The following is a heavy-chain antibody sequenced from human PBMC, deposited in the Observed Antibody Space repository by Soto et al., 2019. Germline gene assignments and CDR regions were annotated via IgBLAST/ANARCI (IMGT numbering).Heavy chain of an antibody. CDR3: ARSPRITMVRGPMRGERYGMDV. V-gene: IGHV4-59*12. D-gene: IGHD3-10*01. CDR1: GGSISSYY. CDR2: IYHGGIT. J-gene: IGHJ6*02. Sequence: SETLSLTCTVSGGSISSYYWSWIRQTPGKGLEWIGEIYHGGITNYNPSLKSRVTISVDTSNNQFSLKLSSVTAADTAIYYCARSPRITMVRGPMRGERYGMDVWGQGTTVTVSS.